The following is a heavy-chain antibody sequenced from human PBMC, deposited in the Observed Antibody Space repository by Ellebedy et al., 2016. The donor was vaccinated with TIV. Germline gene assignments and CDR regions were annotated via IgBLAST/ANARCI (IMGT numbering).Heavy chain of an antibody. V-gene: IGHV1-58*01. CDR2: IVVGSGNT. D-gene: IGHD6-13*01. CDR3: ARDSSWYYMGVGYYYYMDV. J-gene: IGHJ6*03. CDR1: GFTFTSSA. Sequence: SVKVSCXASGFTFTSSAVQWVRQARGQRLEWIGWIVVGSGNTNYAQKFQERVTITRDMSTSTAYMELSSLRSEDTAVYYCARDSSWYYMGVGYYYYMDVWGKGTTVTVSS.